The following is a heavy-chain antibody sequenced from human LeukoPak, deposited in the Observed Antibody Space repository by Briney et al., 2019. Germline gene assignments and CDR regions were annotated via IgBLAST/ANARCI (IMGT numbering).Heavy chain of an antibody. D-gene: IGHD5-18*01. V-gene: IGHV4-59*01. CDR2: IYYSGST. J-gene: IGHJ3*02. CDR1: GGSISSYY. CDR3: ARGARGYSYGNDAFDI. Sequence: SETLSLTCTVSGGSISSYYWSWIRQPPGKGLEWIGYIYYSGSTNYNPSLKSRVTISVDTSKNQFSLKLSSVTAADTAVYYCARGARGYSYGNDAFDIWGQGTMVTVSS.